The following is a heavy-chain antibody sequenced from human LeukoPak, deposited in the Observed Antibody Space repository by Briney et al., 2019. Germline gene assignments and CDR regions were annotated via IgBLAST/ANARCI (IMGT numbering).Heavy chain of an antibody. CDR3: ARDPGHDY. J-gene: IGHJ4*02. D-gene: IGHD1-14*01. V-gene: IGHV4-59*01. CDR2: IYYSGST. Sequence: SETLSLTCTVSGGSINNYYWSWIRQPPGKGLEWIGYIYYSGSTNYNPSLKSRVTISLDTSKNQFSLKLSSVTAADTAVYYCARDPGHDYWGQGTLVTVSS. CDR1: GGSINNYY.